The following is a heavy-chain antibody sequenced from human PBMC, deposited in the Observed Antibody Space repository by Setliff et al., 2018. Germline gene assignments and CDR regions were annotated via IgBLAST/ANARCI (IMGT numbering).Heavy chain of an antibody. CDR3: AREFPYVDTGAYYFDY. CDR1: GYSFTSYY. V-gene: IGHV1-46*01. D-gene: IGHD5-18*01. Sequence: ASVKVSCKASGYSFTSYYIHWVRQAPGLGLEWMGIISPSGGSASYAQKFQGRVTMTRDTSTSTVYMELSSLRSEDTAVYYCAREFPYVDTGAYYFDYWGQGTLVTVS. CDR2: ISPSGGSA. J-gene: IGHJ4*02.